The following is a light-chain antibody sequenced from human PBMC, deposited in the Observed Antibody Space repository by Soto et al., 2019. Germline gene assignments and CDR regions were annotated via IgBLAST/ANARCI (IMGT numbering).Light chain of an antibody. CDR3: SSFTRSSTLV. CDR1: SSDIGAYNY. CDR2: EVS. V-gene: IGLV2-14*01. Sequence: QSALTQPASVSGSPGQSIAISCTGTSSDIGAYNYVSWYQQHPGKAPKLMIYEVSNRPSGVSNRFSGSKSGNTASLTISGLQADDEADYYCSSFTRSSTLVFGGGTKLTVL. J-gene: IGLJ3*02.